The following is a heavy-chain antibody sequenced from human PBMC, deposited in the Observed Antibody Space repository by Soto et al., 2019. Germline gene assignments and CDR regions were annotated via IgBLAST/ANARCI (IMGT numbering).Heavy chain of an antibody. V-gene: IGHV3-23*01. CDR2: ILVGGST. D-gene: IGHD2-8*02. Sequence: GSMILSCSAAEVICSIYYMSWVRQAPGKGLEWVSTILVGGSTHYPDSVKGRFTISRDNSKNTVFLQMNSPTAGDTAVYYCAKATATGGGAFDICGQGTMVTVS. CDR1: EVICSIYY. J-gene: IGHJ3*02. CDR3: AKATATGGGAFDI.